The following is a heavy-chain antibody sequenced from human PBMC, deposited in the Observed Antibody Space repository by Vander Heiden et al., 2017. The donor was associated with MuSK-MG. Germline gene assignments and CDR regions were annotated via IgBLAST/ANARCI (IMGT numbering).Heavy chain of an antibody. J-gene: IGHJ4*02. D-gene: IGHD3-22*01. V-gene: IGHV1-2*02. CDR2: INPNSGGT. Sequence: QVQLVQSGAEVKTPGASVKVSCKASGYTFTGYYMHWVRQAPGQGLEWMGWINPNSGGTNYAQKLQGRVTMTRDTSISTAYMELSRLRSDDTAVYYCARGSYYYDSSGPKDCWGQGTLVTVSS. CDR3: ARGSYYYDSSGPKDC. CDR1: GYTFTGYY.